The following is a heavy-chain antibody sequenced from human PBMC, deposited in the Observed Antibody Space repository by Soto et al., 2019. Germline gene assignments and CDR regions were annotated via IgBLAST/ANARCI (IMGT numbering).Heavy chain of an antibody. Sequence: QVQLVESGGGVVQPGTSLRLSCEASGFTFSHFGMHWVRQAPGKGLEWVAIIWYDGSNKYYADSVRGRFAISRDNSRNTLYLQINGLRAEDTAVYYCARDQGTVASGLLIKGNDYWGQGTLVTVSS. J-gene: IGHJ4*02. CDR2: IWYDGSNK. D-gene: IGHD3-9*01. CDR1: GFTFSHFG. CDR3: ARDQGTVASGLLIKGNDY. V-gene: IGHV3-33*01.